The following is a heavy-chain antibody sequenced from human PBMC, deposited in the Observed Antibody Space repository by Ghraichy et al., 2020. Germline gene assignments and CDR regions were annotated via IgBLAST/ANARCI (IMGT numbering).Heavy chain of an antibody. J-gene: IGHJ4*02. V-gene: IGHV4-34*01. CDR1: GGSFSGYY. D-gene: IGHD2-2*01. CDR3: ARGSPRYCSSTSCYAEDY. Sequence: ESLNISCAVYGGSFSGYYWSWIRQPPGKGLEWIGEINHSGSTNYNPSLKSRVTISVDTSKNQFSLKLSSVTAADTAVYYCARGSPRYCSSTSCYAEDYWGQGTLVTVS. CDR2: INHSGST.